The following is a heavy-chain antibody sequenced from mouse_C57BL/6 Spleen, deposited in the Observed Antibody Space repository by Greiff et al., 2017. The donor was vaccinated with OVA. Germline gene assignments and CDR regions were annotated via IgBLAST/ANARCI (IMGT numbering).Heavy chain of an antibody. CDR1: GFTFSDYY. Sequence: EVQLVESGGGLVQPGGSLKLSCAASGFTFSDYYMYWVRQTPEKRLEWVAYISNGGGSTYYPDTVKGRFTISRDNANNTLYLQMSRLKSEDTAMYYCARLLRYYAMDYWGQGTSVTVSS. CDR3: ARLLRYYAMDY. CDR2: ISNGGGST. D-gene: IGHD1-1*01. J-gene: IGHJ4*01. V-gene: IGHV5-12*01.